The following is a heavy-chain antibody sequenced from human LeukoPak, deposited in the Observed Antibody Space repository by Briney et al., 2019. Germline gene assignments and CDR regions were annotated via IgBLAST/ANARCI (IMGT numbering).Heavy chain of an antibody. CDR1: GFTFSSYA. V-gene: IGHV3-23*01. CDR3: AREVVLSTSAWFEY. CDR2: ISGSGGST. J-gene: IGHJ4*02. Sequence: SGGSLRLSCAASGFTFSSYAMSWVRQAPGKGLEWVSAISGSGGSTYYADSVKGRFTISRDNAKNSLYLQMNSLRAEDTAVYYCAREVVLSTSAWFEYWGQGTLVTVSS. D-gene: IGHD3-22*01.